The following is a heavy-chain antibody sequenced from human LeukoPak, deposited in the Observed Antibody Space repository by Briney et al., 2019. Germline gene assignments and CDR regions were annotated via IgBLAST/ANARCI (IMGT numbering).Heavy chain of an antibody. V-gene: IGHV4-31*03. Sequence: SETLSLTCTVSGGSISSGDFYWSWIRQHPGKGLEWIGYIYYSGTTYYSPSLKSRVTISLDTTKNQFSLKLSSVTAADTAVYYCARDSGLWFGEGCFDPWGQGTLVTVSS. J-gene: IGHJ5*02. CDR3: ARDSGLWFGEGCFDP. CDR1: GGSISSGDFY. D-gene: IGHD3-10*01. CDR2: IYYSGTT.